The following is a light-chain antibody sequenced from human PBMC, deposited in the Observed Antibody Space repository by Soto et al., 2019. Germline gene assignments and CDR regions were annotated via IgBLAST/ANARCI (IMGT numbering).Light chain of an antibody. CDR1: QGISTR. CDR3: QRYGSSRPWT. V-gene: IGKV3-20*01. CDR2: GAS. J-gene: IGKJ1*01. Sequence: EIVMTQSPATLSVSPVERVTLFCRASQGISTRLAWYQHKPGQAPRLLIYGASSRATGIPDRFSGSGSGTDFTLTISRLEPADFAVYYCQRYGSSRPWTFGQGTKVDIK.